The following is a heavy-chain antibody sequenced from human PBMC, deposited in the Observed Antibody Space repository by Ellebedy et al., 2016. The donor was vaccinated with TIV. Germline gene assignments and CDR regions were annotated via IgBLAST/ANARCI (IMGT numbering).Heavy chain of an antibody. D-gene: IGHD2-15*01. Sequence: SETLSLTXAVYGGSFSDYLWTWVRRPPGKGLEWIGIISHSGSFYYNPSLKSRVTISVDTSKNQFSLNLTSVTAADTAVYYCARHYPGGYPGAAWGKGTTVTVSS. J-gene: IGHJ6*04. CDR3: ARHYPGGYPGAA. CDR1: GGSFSDYL. V-gene: IGHV4-34*01. CDR2: ISHSGSF.